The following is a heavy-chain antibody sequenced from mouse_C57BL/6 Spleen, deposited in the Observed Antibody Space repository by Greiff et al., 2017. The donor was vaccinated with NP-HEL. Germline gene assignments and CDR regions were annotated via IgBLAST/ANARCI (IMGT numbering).Heavy chain of an antibody. D-gene: IGHD4-1*02. J-gene: IGHJ4*01. CDR1: GFTFSSYG. V-gene: IGHV5-6*02. CDR3: ARPTGPSYSMDY. Sequence: EVKLVESGGDLVKPGGSLKLSCAASGFTFSSYGMSWVRQTPDKRLEWVATISSGGSYTYYPDSVKGRFTISRDNAKNTLYLQMSSLKSEDTAMYYCARPTGPSYSMDYWGQGTSVTVSS. CDR2: ISSGGSYT.